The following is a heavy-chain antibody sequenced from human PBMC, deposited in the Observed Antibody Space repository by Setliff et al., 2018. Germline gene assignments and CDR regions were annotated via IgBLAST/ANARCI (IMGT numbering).Heavy chain of an antibody. Sequence: GESLKISCQASGYNFANHWIAWVRLMPGKGLEYMGRIDPGDSYADYSPSFEGLVTISADKSRTTVYLQWTSLRPEDTAVYYCAKEITEVIISGLDFRGQGTGVTVS. D-gene: IGHD3-16*01. CDR2: IDPGDSYA. CDR3: AKEITEVIISGLDF. V-gene: IGHV5-10-1*01. J-gene: IGHJ4*02. CDR1: GYNFANHW.